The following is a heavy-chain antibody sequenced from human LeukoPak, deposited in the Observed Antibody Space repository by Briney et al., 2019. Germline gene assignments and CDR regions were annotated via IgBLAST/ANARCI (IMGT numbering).Heavy chain of an antibody. J-gene: IGHJ4*02. D-gene: IGHD3-22*01. CDR3: ARRDDSSGYHKIFDY. Sequence: PSETLSLTCAVSGGSISSGPYYWGWIRQPPGKGLEWFGNIYYGENTYYNPSLKCRVTISIDTSKSQFYLKLSSLTAADTAVYFCARRDDSSGYHKIFDYWGPGTLVTASS. CDR2: IYYGENT. CDR1: GGSISSGPYY. V-gene: IGHV4-39*01.